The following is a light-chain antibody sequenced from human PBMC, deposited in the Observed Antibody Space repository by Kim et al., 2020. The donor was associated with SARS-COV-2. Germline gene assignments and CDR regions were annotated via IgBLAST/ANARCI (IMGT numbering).Light chain of an antibody. CDR3: SSYAGSNNLV. J-gene: IGLJ3*02. V-gene: IGLV2-8*01. CDR1: SSDVGGYSY. CDR2: EVS. Sequence: QSALTQPPSASGSPGQSVTISCTGTSSDVGGYSYVSWYQQHPGKAPKLMIYEVSKRPSGVPDRFSGSKSGNTASLTVSGLQAEDEGDYYCSSYAGSNNLVFGGGTQLTVL.